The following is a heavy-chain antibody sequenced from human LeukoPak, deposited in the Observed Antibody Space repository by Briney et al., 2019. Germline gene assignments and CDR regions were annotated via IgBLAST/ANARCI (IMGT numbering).Heavy chain of an antibody. CDR3: ASYIPDIVVVAAATDRRDY. J-gene: IGHJ4*02. CDR1: GFTFSTYG. Sequence: GGSLRLSCAASGFTFSTYGMHWVRQAPGKGLEWVAMTSHDGSAKYYADSVKGRFTISRDNAKNSLYLQMNSLRAEDTAVYYCASYIPDIVVVAAATDRRDYWGQGTLVTVSS. CDR2: TSHDGSAK. V-gene: IGHV3-30*03. D-gene: IGHD2-15*01.